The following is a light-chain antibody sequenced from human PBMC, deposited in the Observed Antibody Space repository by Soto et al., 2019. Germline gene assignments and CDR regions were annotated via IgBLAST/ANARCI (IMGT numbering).Light chain of an antibody. CDR2: EVS. V-gene: IGLV2-14*01. J-gene: IGLJ1*01. CDR1: SXDVGGYYY. Sequence: QSVLTQPDSVSGSPGQSITICCTGTSXDVGGYYYVSWYQQHPGTAPKLLICEVSNRPSGISDRFSGSKSGNTAFLTISGLQAEDEADYYCNSYTSTNFFVFGTGTKVTVL. CDR3: NSYTSTNFFV.